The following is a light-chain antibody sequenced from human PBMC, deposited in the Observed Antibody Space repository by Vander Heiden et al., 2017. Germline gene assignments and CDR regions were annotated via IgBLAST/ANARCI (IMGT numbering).Light chain of an antibody. V-gene: IGKV1-39*01. J-gene: IGKJ1*01. CDR1: QSISSH. CDR2: AAS. CDR3: QQSHTTLAT. Sequence: DIQVTQSPSSLSAFVGERVTITCRASQSISSHLNWYQQKPGKAPNLLIYAASTLKSGVPSRFSGYGSGTDFTLTISRLQPEDFATYYCQQSHTTLATFGQGTKLEIK.